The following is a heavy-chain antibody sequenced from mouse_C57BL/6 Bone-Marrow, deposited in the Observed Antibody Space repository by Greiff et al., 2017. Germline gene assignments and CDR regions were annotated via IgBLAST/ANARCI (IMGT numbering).Heavy chain of an antibody. CDR3: ARHGPYYAMDY. CDR1: GFTFSDYY. CDR2: ISNGGGST. J-gene: IGHJ4*01. Sequence: EVQVVESGGGLVQPGGSLKLSCAASGFTFSDYYMYWVRQTPEKRLEWVAYISNGGGSTYYPDTVKGRFTISRDNAKNTLYLQMSRLKSEDTAMYYCARHGPYYAMDYWGQGTSVTVSS. V-gene: IGHV5-12*01.